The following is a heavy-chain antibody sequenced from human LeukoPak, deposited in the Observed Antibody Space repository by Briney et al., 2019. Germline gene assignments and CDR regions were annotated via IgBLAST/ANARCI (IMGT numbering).Heavy chain of an antibody. Sequence: GGSLRLFCPASGFAFGTYWMNWVRRAPGEGLGWVASIKQDGSETYYEDSVKGRFTISRDNAKNSLYLQMSSLRAEDKAVYYCAKEYFGDGSNSRIFFDYWGQGALVTVSS. CDR2: IKQDGSET. D-gene: IGHD5-24*01. V-gene: IGHV3-7*03. CDR3: AKEYFGDGSNSRIFFDY. J-gene: IGHJ4*02. CDR1: GFAFGTYW.